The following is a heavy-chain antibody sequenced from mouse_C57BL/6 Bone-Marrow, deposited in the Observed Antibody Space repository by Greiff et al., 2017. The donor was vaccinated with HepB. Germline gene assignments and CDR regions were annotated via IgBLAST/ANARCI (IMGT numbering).Heavy chain of an antibody. V-gene: IGHV1-4*01. J-gene: IGHJ1*03. CDR1: GYTFTSYT. CDR2: INPSSGYT. CDR3: ARGWFTGGWYFDV. Sequence: QVQLKQSGAELARPGASVKMSCKASGYTFTSYTMHWVKQRPGQGLEWIGYINPSSGYTKYNQKFKDKATLTADKSSSTAYMQLSSLTSEDSAVYYWARGWFTGGWYFDVWGTGTTVTVSS. D-gene: IGHD2-3*01.